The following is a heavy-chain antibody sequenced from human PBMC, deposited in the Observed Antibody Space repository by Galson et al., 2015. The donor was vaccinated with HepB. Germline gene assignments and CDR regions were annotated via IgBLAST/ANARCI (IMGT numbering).Heavy chain of an antibody. D-gene: IGHD3-3*01. Sequence: SLRLSCAASGFTFSSYWMSWVRQAPGKGLEWVANIKQDGSEKYYVDSVKGRFTISRDNAKNSLYLQMNSLRAEDTAVYYCVRYYTNLAEGFDYWGQGTLVTVSS. CDR1: GFTFSSYW. CDR2: IKQDGSEK. J-gene: IGHJ4*02. CDR3: VRYYTNLAEGFDY. V-gene: IGHV3-7*01.